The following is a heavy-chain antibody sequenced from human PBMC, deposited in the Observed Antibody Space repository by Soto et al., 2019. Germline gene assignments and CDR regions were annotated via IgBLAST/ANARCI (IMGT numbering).Heavy chain of an antibody. D-gene: IGHD6-19*01. CDR1: GFILSDCA. CDR3: ARDLMYSSGTFDY. J-gene: IGHJ4*02. Sequence: GGSLRLSCATSGFILSDCAMNWVRQAPGKGLEWVSYINSNRSIISYADSVKGRFTISRDNAKNTLYLQMNSLRAEDTAVYYCARDLMYSSGTFDYWGQGTLVTVSS. V-gene: IGHV3-74*01. CDR2: INSNRSII.